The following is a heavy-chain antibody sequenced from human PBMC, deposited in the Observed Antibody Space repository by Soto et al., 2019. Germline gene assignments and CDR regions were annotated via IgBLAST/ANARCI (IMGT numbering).Heavy chain of an antibody. J-gene: IGHJ5*02. Sequence: GGSLRLSCAASGFTFSSYAMSWVRQAPGKGLEWVSAISGSGGSTYYAESVKGRFTISRDNYKNTLYMQMNSLRAEDTAVYYCAKVRYCISTSCYIGWFDPWGQGT. CDR3: AKVRYCISTSCYIGWFDP. V-gene: IGHV3-23*01. D-gene: IGHD2-2*02. CDR1: GFTFSSYA. CDR2: ISGSGGST.